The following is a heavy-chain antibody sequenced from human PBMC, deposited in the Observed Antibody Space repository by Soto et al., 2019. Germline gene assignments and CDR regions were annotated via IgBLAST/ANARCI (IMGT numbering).Heavy chain of an antibody. V-gene: IGHV3-30*18. CDR1: GFTFSSYG. Sequence: QVQLVESGGGVVQPRRSLRLSCAASGFTFSSYGMHWVRQAPGKGLEWVAVISYDGSNKYYADSVKGRFTISRDNSKNTLYLQMNSLRAEDTAVYYCAKDLLRPGRAYGMDVW. J-gene: IGHJ6*01. CDR2: ISYDGSNK. CDR3: AKDLLRPGRAYGMDV.